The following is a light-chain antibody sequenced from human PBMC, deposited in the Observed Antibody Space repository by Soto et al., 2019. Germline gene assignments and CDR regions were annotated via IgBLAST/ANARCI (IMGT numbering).Light chain of an antibody. J-gene: IGKJ2*01. CDR3: QQSYSTPYT. Sequence: DIQMTQSPSSLSASVGARVTITCRAIQSISSYLNWYQQKPGKAPKLLIYAASSLQSGVPSRFSGSGSGTDFTLTISSLQPEDFATYYCQQSYSTPYTFGQGTKLEIK. CDR2: AAS. CDR1: QSISSY. V-gene: IGKV1-39*01.